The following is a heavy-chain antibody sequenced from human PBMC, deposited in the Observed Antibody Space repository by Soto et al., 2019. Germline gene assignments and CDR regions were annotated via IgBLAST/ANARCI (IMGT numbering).Heavy chain of an antibody. D-gene: IGHD2-2*01. CDR2: SGSGYSI. CDR3: AKGRGSSWPVVFFEY. Sequence: GGSRRLSCAASGFSVSSYGMSWVRQAPGKGLECVASSGSGYSIYYADSVKGRFTISRDNSRNTLLLQMNSLRAEDTVVYYCAKGRGSSWPVVFFEYWGQGALVTVSS. V-gene: IGHV3-23*01. J-gene: IGHJ4*02. CDR1: GFSVSSYG.